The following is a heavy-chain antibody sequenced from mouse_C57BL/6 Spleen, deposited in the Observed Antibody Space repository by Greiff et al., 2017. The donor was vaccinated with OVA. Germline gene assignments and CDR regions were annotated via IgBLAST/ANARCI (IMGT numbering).Heavy chain of an antibody. Sequence: EVHLVESGGDLVKPGGSLKLSCAASGFTFSSYGMSWVRQTPDKRLEWVATISSGGSYTYYPDSVKGRFTISRDNAKNTLYLQMSSLKSEDTAMYYCARRRYGNFSDYWGQGTTLTVSS. CDR1: GFTFSSYG. V-gene: IGHV5-6*01. CDR2: ISSGGSYT. D-gene: IGHD2-10*02. CDR3: ARRRYGNFSDY. J-gene: IGHJ2*01.